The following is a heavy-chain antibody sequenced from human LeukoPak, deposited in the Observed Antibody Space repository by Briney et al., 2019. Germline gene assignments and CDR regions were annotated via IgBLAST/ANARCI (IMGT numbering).Heavy chain of an antibody. CDR3: ARETVGGPDIDY. CDR2: INSDGSST. V-gene: IGHV3-74*01. Sequence: GGSLRLSCAASGVTFSSYWMHWVRQAPGKGLVWVSRINSDGSSTSYADSVKGRFTISRDNAKNTLYLQMNSLRAEDTAVYYCARETVGGPDIDYWGQGTLVTVSS. J-gene: IGHJ4*02. CDR1: GVTFSSYW. D-gene: IGHD1-26*01.